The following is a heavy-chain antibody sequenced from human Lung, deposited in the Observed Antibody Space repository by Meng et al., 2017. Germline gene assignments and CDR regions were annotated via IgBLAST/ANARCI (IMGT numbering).Heavy chain of an antibody. CDR2: INHSGST. Sequence: LQQVGAGLLKPSGTLALTGVVSGGSFSDYYGSWIRQPPGKGLEWIGEINHSGSTNYNPSLESRATISVDTSQNNLSLKLSSVTAADSAVYYCARGPTTMAHDFDYWGQGTLVTVSS. D-gene: IGHD4-11*01. J-gene: IGHJ4*02. CDR1: GGSFSDYY. CDR3: ARGPTTMAHDFDY. V-gene: IGHV4-34*01.